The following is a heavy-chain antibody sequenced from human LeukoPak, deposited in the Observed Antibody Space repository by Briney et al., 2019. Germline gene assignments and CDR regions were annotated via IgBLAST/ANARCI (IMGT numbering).Heavy chain of an antibody. CDR3: AREPPLAAAGDRYFQH. V-gene: IGHV4-59*01. D-gene: IGHD6-13*01. Sequence: KPSETLSLTCTVSGGSISSYYWSWIRPPPGKGLEWIGYIYYSGSTNYNPSLKSRVTISVDTSKNQFSLKLSSVTAADTAVYYCAREPPLAAAGDRYFQHWGQGTLVTVSS. CDR2: IYYSGST. J-gene: IGHJ1*01. CDR1: GGSISSYY.